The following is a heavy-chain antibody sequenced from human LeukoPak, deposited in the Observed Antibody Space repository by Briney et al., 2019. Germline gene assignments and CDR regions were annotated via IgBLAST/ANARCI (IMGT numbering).Heavy chain of an antibody. V-gene: IGHV3-30*02. CDR1: GFTFSSYG. CDR3: AKARENYFYY. Sequence: GGSLRLYCAAYGFTFSSYGLHWHRPAQGQGLEGVAFIRTGGRNNSYADTVKGGFTMSRDNSTDTLYMNMNSLRAEDTAVYYFAKARENYFYYCGQGTLVTVSS. J-gene: IGHJ4*02. CDR2: IRTGGRNN.